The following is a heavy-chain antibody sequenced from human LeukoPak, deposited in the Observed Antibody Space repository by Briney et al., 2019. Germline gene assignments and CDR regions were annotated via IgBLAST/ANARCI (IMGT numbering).Heavy chain of an antibody. CDR3: ARENRGYSYGCGYYYGMDV. D-gene: IGHD5-18*01. CDR1: GDSVSSTSAA. Sequence: SQTLSLTSALSGDSVSSTSAAWNWIRQSPSRCLEWLGRTYYRSKWYNDYAVSVKSRITINPDTSKNQFSLQLNSVTPEDTAVYYCARENRGYSYGCGYYYGMDVWGQGTTVTVSS. J-gene: IGHJ6*02. V-gene: IGHV6-1*01. CDR2: TYYRSKWYN.